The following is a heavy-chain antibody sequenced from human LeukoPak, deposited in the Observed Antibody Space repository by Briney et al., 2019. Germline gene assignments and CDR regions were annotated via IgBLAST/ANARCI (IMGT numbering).Heavy chain of an antibody. J-gene: IGHJ5*02. CDR1: GYTFTSYG. D-gene: IGHD6-13*01. V-gene: IGHV1-18*01. CDR2: ISAYNGNT. CDR3: ARDRAAADYNWFDP. Sequence: GASVKVSFKASGYTFTSYGISWVRQAPGLGLEWMGWISAYNGNTNYAQKLQGRVTMTTDTSTSTAYMELRSLRSDDTAVYYCARDRAAADYNWFDPWGQGTLVTVSS.